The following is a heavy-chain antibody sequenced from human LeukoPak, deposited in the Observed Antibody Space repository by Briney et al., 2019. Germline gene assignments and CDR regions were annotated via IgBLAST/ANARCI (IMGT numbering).Heavy chain of an antibody. CDR1: CGSISSRSYY. D-gene: IGHD6-19*01. V-gene: IGHV4-39*07. CDR3: AGGLRSSGWYKDAFDI. Sequence: SETLSLTCTVSCGSISSRSYYWGWIRQTPGKGLEWIVRMYYSGSTYHNSSLKSPVTISVHTSKNPFSLTLRSSTPPAAALYSGAGGLRSSGWYKDAFDIWGQGTRVTVSA. CDR2: MYYSGST. J-gene: IGHJ3*02.